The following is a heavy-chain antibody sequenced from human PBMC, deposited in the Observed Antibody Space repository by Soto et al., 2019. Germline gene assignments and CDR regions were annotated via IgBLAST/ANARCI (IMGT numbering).Heavy chain of an antibody. CDR3: ARVRLLWFGSNWFDP. J-gene: IGHJ5*02. CDR1: RGPPSGYL. CDR2: INHSGST. V-gene: IGHV4-34*01. D-gene: IGHD3-10*01. Sequence: ETPSITCAACRGPPSGYLWCCIRLPPGKGLEWIGEINHSGSTNYNPSLKSRVTISVDTSKNQFSLKLSSVTAADTAVYYCARVRLLWFGSNWFDPWGQGTLVTVS.